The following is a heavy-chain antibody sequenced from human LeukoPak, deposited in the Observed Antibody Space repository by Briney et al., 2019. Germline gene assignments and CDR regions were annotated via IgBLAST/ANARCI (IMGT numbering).Heavy chain of an antibody. D-gene: IGHD3-10*01. CDR2: TSSDLNVK. CDR1: GFTFRNYV. J-gene: IGHJ4*02. Sequence: GGSLRLSCAASGFTFRNYVIHWVRQAPGKGLEWVAVTSSDLNVKLYADPVKGRFTISRDNSRSTLYLQMNSLRPEDTAIYYCAREGYYGSGSPPSLYFDYWGQGTLVTASS. V-gene: IGHV3-30-3*01. CDR3: AREGYYGSGSPPSLYFDY.